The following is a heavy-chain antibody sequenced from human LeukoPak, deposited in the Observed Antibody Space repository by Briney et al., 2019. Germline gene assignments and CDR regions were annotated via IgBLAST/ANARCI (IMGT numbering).Heavy chain of an antibody. CDR1: GCTCSSEW. D-gene: IGHD3-16*01. J-gene: IGHJ4*02. CDR2: INQDGSDK. V-gene: IGHV3-7*03. Sequence: VGSLRRSCAASGCTCSSEWMSWFRQSPGMCLKKVANINQDGSDKHYVDSVKGRFTISRDNAERSLYLQMNSLRAEDTAVYYCARDHVAPGLIFDSWGQGTLVTVSS. CDR3: ARDHVAPGLIFDS.